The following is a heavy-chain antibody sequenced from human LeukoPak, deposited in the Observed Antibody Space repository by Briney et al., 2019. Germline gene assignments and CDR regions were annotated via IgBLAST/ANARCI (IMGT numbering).Heavy chain of an antibody. V-gene: IGHV3-7*04. J-gene: IGHJ4*02. CDR1: GFTFSSYW. CDR2: IKEDGSEK. D-gene: IGHD3-16*01. CDR3: ARGPGGGEEFDY. Sequence: GGSLRLSCGASGFTFSSYWMSWVRQVPGKGLEWVAKIKEDGSEKYYVDSVEGRFTFSRDSAKNSLCLQMNSLRAEDTAVYYSARGPGGGEEFDYWGQGTLVTVSS.